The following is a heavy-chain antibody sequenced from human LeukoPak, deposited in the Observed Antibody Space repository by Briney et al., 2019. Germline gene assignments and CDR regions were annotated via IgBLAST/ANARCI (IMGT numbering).Heavy chain of an antibody. CDR3: AKSRSSSSTSCYNY. D-gene: IGHD2-2*02. CDR1: GFPFSSYA. Sequence: GGSLRLSCAASGFPFSSYAMNWVRQAPGKGLEWVSAISGSGASTYYADSVKDRFTLSRDDSKNTLYLQMNSLRAEDTAVYYCAKSRSSSSTSCYNYWGQGTLVTVSS. CDR2: ISGSGAST. J-gene: IGHJ4*02. V-gene: IGHV3-23*01.